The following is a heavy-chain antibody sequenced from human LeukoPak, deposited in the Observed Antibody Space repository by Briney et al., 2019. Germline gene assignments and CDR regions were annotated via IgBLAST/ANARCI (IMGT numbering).Heavy chain of an antibody. CDR3: ERAGNGYDAFDI. J-gene: IGHJ3*02. CDR1: GDSISSGSYY. Sequence: SQTLSLTCTGSGDSISSGSYYWSWIRQPAGKGLEWIGRIYTNGSTNYNPSLESRVTISVDTSKNQFSLKLSSVTAADTAVYYCERAGNGYDAFDIWGQGTMVTVSS. V-gene: IGHV4-61*02. CDR2: IYTNGST. D-gene: IGHD5-24*01.